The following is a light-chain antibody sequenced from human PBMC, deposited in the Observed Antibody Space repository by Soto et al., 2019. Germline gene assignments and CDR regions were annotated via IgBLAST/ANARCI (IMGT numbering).Light chain of an antibody. CDR3: QQRSSWPIT. CDR2: DAS. J-gene: IGKJ5*01. V-gene: IGKV3-11*01. CDR1: QSVTSY. Sequence: EIVLTQSPATLSLSPGERATLSGRASQSVTSYLAWYQQRPGQAPGLLIYDASRRATGIPARFSGSGSGADFTLTISTLEPEDFAVYYCQQRSSWPITFGQGTRLEIK.